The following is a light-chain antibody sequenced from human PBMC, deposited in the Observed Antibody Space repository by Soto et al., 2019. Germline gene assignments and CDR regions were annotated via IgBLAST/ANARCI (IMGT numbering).Light chain of an antibody. J-gene: IGLJ3*02. CDR2: EVS. Sequence: QSVLTQPPSASGSPGQSVTISCTGTSSDVGGYNYVSWYQQHPGKAPKLMIYEVSKRPSGVPDRFSGSKSGNTASLTVSGLQDEDEADYYCRSDAGSNNLVFGGGTKLTVL. V-gene: IGLV2-8*01. CDR3: RSDAGSNNLV. CDR1: SSDVGGYNY.